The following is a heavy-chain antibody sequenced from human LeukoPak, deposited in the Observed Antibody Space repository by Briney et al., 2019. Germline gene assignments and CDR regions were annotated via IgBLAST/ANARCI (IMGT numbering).Heavy chain of an antibody. CDR1: GFTFSSYW. V-gene: IGHV3-7*01. Sequence: GGSLRLSCAASGFTFSSYWMSWVRQAPGEGLEWVANIKQDGSEKYYVDSVKGRFTISRDNAKNSLYLQMNSLRAEDTAVYYCARVLRGYSGYDWIYYYYGMDVWGRGTTVTVSS. CDR3: ARVLRGYSGYDWIYYYYGMDV. D-gene: IGHD5-12*01. J-gene: IGHJ6*02. CDR2: IKQDGSEK.